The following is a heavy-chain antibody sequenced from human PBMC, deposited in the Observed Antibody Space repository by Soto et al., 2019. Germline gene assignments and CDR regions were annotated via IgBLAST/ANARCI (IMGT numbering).Heavy chain of an antibody. CDR2: INAGNGNT. D-gene: IGHD5-12*01. Sequence: GASVKVSCKASGYTFTIYAIHWVRQAPGQRLEWMGWINAGNGNTKYSQKFQGRVTITRDTSANTAYMDLSSLRSEDTAIYYCARAISGYVSWGQGTLVTVSS. J-gene: IGHJ5*02. V-gene: IGHV1-3*01. CDR1: GYTFTIYA. CDR3: ARAISGYVS.